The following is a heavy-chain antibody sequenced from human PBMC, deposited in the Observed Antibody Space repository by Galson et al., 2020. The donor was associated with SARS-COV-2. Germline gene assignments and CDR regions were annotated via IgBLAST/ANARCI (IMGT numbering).Heavy chain of an antibody. CDR1: GGSISSYY. J-gene: IGHJ4*02. D-gene: IGHD3-22*01. V-gene: IGHV4-59*08. CDR2: IYYSGST. CDR3: ARYAPGYYYDSSGYYFDY. Sequence: SETLSLTCTVSGGSISSYYWSWIRQPPGKGLEWIGYIYYSGSTNYNPSLKSRVTISVDTSKNQFSLKLSSVTAADTAVYYCARYAPGYYYDSSGYYFDYWGQGTLVTVSS.